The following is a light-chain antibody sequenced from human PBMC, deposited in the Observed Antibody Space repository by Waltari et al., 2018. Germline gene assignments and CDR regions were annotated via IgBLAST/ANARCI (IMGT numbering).Light chain of an antibody. CDR3: CSYAGSPWV. CDR2: EVS. Sequence: QSALTQPASVSGSPGQSITISCTGTSSDVGSYNLVSWYQQHPGKAPKLMIYEVSKRPSGVSSRLSGSKSGNTASLTISGLQDEDEADYYCCSYAGSPWVFGGGTKLTVL. CDR1: SSDVGSYNL. J-gene: IGLJ3*02. V-gene: IGLV2-23*02.